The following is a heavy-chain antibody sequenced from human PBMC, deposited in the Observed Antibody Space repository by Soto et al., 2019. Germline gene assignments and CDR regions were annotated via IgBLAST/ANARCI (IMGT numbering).Heavy chain of an antibody. V-gene: IGHV3-33*01. Sequence: QVQLVESGGGVVQPGRSLRLSCAASGFMFSNHGMHWVRQAPGKGLEWVAVIWSDGNNRYYADSVKGRFNISRDNSNNTLYLQMNSLRAEDTAVYYCVRGDNWNDEASDYWGQGTLVTVSS. CDR1: GFMFSNHG. D-gene: IGHD1-1*01. CDR3: VRGDNWNDEASDY. J-gene: IGHJ4*02. CDR2: IWSDGNNR.